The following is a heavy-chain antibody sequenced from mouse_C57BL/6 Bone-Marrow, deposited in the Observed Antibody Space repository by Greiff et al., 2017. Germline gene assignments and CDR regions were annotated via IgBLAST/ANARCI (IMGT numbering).Heavy chain of an antibody. CDR1: GYTFTSYW. Sequence: QVQLKQSGAELVMPGASVKLSCKASGYTFTSYWMHWVKQRPGQGLEWIGEIDPSDSYTNYNQKFKGKSTLTVDKSSSTAYMQLSSLTSEDSAVYYCARSGDYDWFAYWGQGTLVTVSA. D-gene: IGHD2-4*01. V-gene: IGHV1-69*01. CDR2: IDPSDSYT. CDR3: ARSGDYDWFAY. J-gene: IGHJ3*01.